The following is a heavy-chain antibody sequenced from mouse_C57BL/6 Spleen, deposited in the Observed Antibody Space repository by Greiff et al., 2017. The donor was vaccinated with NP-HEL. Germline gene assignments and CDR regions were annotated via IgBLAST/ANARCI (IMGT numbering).Heavy chain of an antibody. CDR2: IYPSDSET. CDR3: AREDYGSSSPFAY. V-gene: IGHV1-61*01. D-gene: IGHD1-1*01. Sequence: QVQLQQPGAELVRPGSSVKLSCKASGYTFTSYWMDWVKQRPGQGLEWIGNIYPSDSETHYNQKFKDKATLTVDKSSSTAYMQLSSLTSEDSAVYYCAREDYGSSSPFAYWGQGTLVTVSA. J-gene: IGHJ3*01. CDR1: GYTFTSYW.